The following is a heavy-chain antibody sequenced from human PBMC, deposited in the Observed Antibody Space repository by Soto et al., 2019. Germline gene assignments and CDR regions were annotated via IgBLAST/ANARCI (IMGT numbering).Heavy chain of an antibody. D-gene: IGHD5-12*01. V-gene: IGHV3-11*01. Sequence: QVQLVESGGGLVKPGGSLRLSCAASGFTFSDYYMSWIRQAPGKGLEWVSYISSSGSTIYYADSVKGRFTISRDNAKNALYLQMNSLRAEDTAVYYCARDKGEGSGYDWRFGYYYGMDVWGQGTTVTVSS. CDR1: GFTFSDYY. CDR3: ARDKGEGSGYDWRFGYYYGMDV. CDR2: ISSSGSTI. J-gene: IGHJ6*02.